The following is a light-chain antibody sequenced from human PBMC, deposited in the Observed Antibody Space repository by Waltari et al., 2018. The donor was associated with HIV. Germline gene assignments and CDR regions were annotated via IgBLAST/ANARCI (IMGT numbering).Light chain of an antibody. CDR2: QDA. J-gene: IGLJ2*01. V-gene: IGLV3-1*01. CDR3: QGCDSRTPI. CDR1: KLGDNC. Sequence: SHELTQPPSVSVSPGQTAIITCSGDKLGDNCASWYQQRPGQSPVLVIYQDAKRPSGIPERFSGSNSGNTATLTISGTQPMDEGNYYCQGCDSRTPIFGGVTNLTVL.